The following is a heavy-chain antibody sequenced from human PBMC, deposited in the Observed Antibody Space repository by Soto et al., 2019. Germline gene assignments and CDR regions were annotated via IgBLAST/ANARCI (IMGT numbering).Heavy chain of an antibody. V-gene: IGHV3-74*01. Sequence: GGSLRLSCAASGFTFSSYWMHWVRQAPGKGLVWVSRINSDGSSTSYADSVKGRFTISRDNAKNTLYLQMNSLRAEDTAVYYCARDIVVVPAAHNPLGFDPWGQGTLVTVSS. CDR3: ARDIVVVPAAHNPLGFDP. CDR1: GFTFSSYW. J-gene: IGHJ5*02. CDR2: INSDGSST. D-gene: IGHD2-2*01.